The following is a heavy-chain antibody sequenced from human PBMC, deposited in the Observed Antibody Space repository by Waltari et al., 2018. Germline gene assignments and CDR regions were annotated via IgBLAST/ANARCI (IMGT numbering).Heavy chain of an antibody. Sequence: QVQLVQSGAEVKKPGASVKVSCKASGYTFTSYDIHWLRQATGQGLEWMGWMKPNSGNTGYAKKFQGRVTMTRNTSISTAYMELSSLRSEDTAVYYCARALGRSYYYYYYMDVWGKGTTVTVSS. V-gene: IGHV1-8*01. CDR3: ARALGRSYYYYYYMDV. CDR1: GYTFTSYD. J-gene: IGHJ6*03. CDR2: MKPNSGNT. D-gene: IGHD3-16*01.